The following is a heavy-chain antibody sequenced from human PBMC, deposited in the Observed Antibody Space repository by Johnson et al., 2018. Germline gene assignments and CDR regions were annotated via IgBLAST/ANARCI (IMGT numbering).Heavy chain of an antibody. CDR3: ARDTGWELLRHY. J-gene: IGHJ4*02. D-gene: IGHD1-26*01. CDR1: GFTFSNYG. CDR2: IWHDGSNK. Sequence: QVQLQESGGGVVQAGRSLRLSCVGSGFTFSNYGMQWVRQAPGKGLEWVALIWHDGSNKFYADPVKGRFTISRDDSKNTLYLQMNSLRVEDTAVYYCARDTGWELLRHYWGRGTLVTVSS. V-gene: IGHV3-33*01.